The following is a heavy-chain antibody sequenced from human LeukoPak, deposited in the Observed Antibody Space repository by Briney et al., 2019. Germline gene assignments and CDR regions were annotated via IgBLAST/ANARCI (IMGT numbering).Heavy chain of an antibody. D-gene: IGHD3-16*01. Sequence: PSETLSLTCTVSGGPISSSSYYWGWIRQPPGKGLEWIGSIYYSGSTYYNPSLKSRVTISVDTSKNQFSLKLSSVTAADTAMYYCARVKDPGGYYYCYYMDVWGKGTTVTVSS. CDR2: IYYSGST. CDR3: ARVKDPGGYYYCYYMDV. CDR1: GGPISSSSYY. J-gene: IGHJ6*03. V-gene: IGHV4-39*07.